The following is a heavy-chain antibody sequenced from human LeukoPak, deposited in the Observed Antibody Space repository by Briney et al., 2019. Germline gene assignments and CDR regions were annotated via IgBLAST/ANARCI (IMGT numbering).Heavy chain of an antibody. CDR1: GFTFTTYG. J-gene: IGHJ5*02. CDR3: AKGLNGNWFDP. CDR2: ISSDGSAK. Sequence: GRSLRLSCAASGFTFTTYGMHWVRQAPGKGLEWVATISSDGSAKYYADSVQGRFTISRDSSKNTLDLQMNSLRLDDTAVYYCAKGLNGNWFDPWGQGTLVIVSS. V-gene: IGHV3-30*18.